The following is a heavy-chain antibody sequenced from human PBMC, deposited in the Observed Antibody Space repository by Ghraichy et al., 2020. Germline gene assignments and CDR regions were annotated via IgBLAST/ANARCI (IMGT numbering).Heavy chain of an antibody. CDR2: ISSSGDTI. V-gene: IGHV3-23*01. J-gene: IGHJ4*02. CDR3: AKDWRTWTAATTLAFDY. CDR1: GFNFGSYA. D-gene: IGHD3/OR15-3a*01. Sequence: GGSLRLSCAACGFNFGSYAMSWVRQAPGKGLEWVSTISSSGDTIYYTDSVKGRFTISRDNSNHTLSLRMNSLRAEDTAVYFCAKDWRTWTAATTLAFDYWGQGTLVTVSS.